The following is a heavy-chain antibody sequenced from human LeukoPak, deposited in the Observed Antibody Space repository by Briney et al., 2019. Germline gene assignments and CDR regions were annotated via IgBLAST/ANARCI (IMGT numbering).Heavy chain of an antibody. J-gene: IGHJ5*02. Sequence: SETLSLTCTVSGGSINSYYWSWIRQPPGKGLEWIGYIYYSGSTNYNPSLKSRVTISVDTSKNQFSLKLSSVTAADTAVYYCASDYYGSGSYSGFDPWGQGTLVTVSS. V-gene: IGHV4-59*01. CDR1: GGSINSYY. CDR3: ASDYYGSGSYSGFDP. D-gene: IGHD3-10*01. CDR2: IYYSGST.